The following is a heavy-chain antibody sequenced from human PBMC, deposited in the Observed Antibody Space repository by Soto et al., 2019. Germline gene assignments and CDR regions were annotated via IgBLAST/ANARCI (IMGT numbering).Heavy chain of an antibody. CDR2: IKNKANGYKT. D-gene: IGHD1-26*01. Sequence: GGSLRLSCVASGFTFSDHYMDWVRQAPGKGLEWVGRIKNKANGYKTEYAASVEGRITISRDDSKNSLSLQINSLKTEDTAVYYCARVRLGAPTRYFDSCAPRALSTVTS. CDR1: GFTFSDHY. V-gene: IGHV3-72*01. CDR3: ARVRLGAPTRYFDS. J-gene: IGHJ4*02.